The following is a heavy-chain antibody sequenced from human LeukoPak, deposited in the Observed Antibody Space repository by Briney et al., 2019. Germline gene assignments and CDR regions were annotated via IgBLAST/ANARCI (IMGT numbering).Heavy chain of an antibody. Sequence: ASVKVSCKASGNTFIGNYIHWVRQARGQGPEWMGWINPNSGGANYAQRFQGRVTMTRDTSVTTAFLDLDRLTSGDTAVYYCVTRSYTSGWPTWGQGTLVTVSS. CDR1: GNTFIGNY. D-gene: IGHD6-19*01. V-gene: IGHV1-2*02. J-gene: IGHJ5*02. CDR3: VTRSYTSGWPT. CDR2: INPNSGGA.